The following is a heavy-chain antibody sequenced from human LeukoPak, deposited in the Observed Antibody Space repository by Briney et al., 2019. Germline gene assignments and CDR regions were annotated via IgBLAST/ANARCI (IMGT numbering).Heavy chain of an antibody. Sequence: GGSLRLSCAASGFTFDDYGMSWVRQAPGKGLEWVSGINWNGGSTGYADSVKGRFTISRDNAKNSLYLQMNSLRAEDTALYYCARADSTGYFLGHFDYWAREPWPPSPQ. D-gene: IGHD3-22*01. J-gene: IGHJ4*02. CDR3: ARADSTGYFLGHFDY. CDR1: GFTFDDYG. V-gene: IGHV3-20*04. CDR2: INWNGGST.